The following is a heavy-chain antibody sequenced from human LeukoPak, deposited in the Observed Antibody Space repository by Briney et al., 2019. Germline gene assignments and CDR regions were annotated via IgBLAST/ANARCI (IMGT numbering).Heavy chain of an antibody. D-gene: IGHD2-21*02. Sequence: GGSLRLSCAASGFTFSNYAMNWVRQTPGKGLEWISTLSGSGGTTYYADSVKGRFTISRDNSKNTLYLQMNSLRAEDTAIYYCAKSAENVVVTAIHYYYYMDVWGKGTTVTVSS. CDR2: LSGSGGTT. CDR3: AKSAENVVVTAIHYYYYMDV. V-gene: IGHV3-23*01. J-gene: IGHJ6*03. CDR1: GFTFSNYA.